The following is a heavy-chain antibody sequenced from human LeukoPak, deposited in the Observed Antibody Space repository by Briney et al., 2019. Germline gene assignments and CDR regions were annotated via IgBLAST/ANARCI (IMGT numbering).Heavy chain of an antibody. D-gene: IGHD3-10*01. Sequence: GASVKVSCKASGGTFSSYAISWVRQAPGQGLEWMGRIIPILGIANYAQKFQGRVTITADKSTSTAYMELSSLRSEDTAVYYCARVIRSYYGSGSYPPYYYYYGMDVWGQGTTVTVSS. CDR3: ARVIRSYYGSGSYPPYYYYYGMDV. CDR2: IIPILGIA. CDR1: GGTFSSYA. J-gene: IGHJ6*02. V-gene: IGHV1-69*04.